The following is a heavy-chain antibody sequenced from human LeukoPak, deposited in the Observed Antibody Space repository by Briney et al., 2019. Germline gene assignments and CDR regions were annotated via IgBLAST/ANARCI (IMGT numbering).Heavy chain of an antibody. CDR2: ISGSSSYI. V-gene: IGHV3-21*01. CDR3: ARAAPSSGWTDAFDI. D-gene: IGHD6-19*01. J-gene: IGHJ3*02. Sequence: GGSLRLSCAASGFTFSSYSMNWVRQAPGKGLEWVSSISGSSSYIYYADSVKGRFTISRDNAKNSLYLQMNSLRAEDTAVYYCARAAPSSGWTDAFDIWGQGTMVTVSS. CDR1: GFTFSSYS.